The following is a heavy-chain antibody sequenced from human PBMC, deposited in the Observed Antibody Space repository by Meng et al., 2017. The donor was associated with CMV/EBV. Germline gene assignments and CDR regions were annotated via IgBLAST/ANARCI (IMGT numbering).Heavy chain of an antibody. D-gene: IGHD3-3*01. J-gene: IGHJ4*02. CDR1: GFTFDDYA. Sequence: GGSLRLSCAASGFTFDDYAMHWVRQAPGKGLEWVSGISWNSGSIGYADSVKGRFTISRDNAKNSLYLQMNSLRAEDTAVYYCARRVGWFGVVIAFDFWGQGTLVTVSS. V-gene: IGHV3-9*01. CDR2: ISWNSGSI. CDR3: ARRVGWFGVVIAFDF.